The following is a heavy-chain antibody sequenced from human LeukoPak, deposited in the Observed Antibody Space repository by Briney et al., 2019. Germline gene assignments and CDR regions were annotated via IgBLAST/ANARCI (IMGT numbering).Heavy chain of an antibody. CDR3: ARVDIDIVAGMDV. Sequence: GGSLRLSCAASGFTVSSNYMSWVRQAPGKGLEWVSLIYSGGSTYYADSVKGRFTTSRDNSKNTLYLQMNSLRAEDTAVYYCARVDIDIVAGMDVWGQGTTVTVSS. J-gene: IGHJ6*02. V-gene: IGHV3-53*01. D-gene: IGHD2-2*03. CDR1: GFTVSSNY. CDR2: IYSGGST.